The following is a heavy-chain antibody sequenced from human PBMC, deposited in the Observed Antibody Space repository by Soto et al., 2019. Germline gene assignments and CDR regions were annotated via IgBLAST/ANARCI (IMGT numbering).Heavy chain of an antibody. Sequence: PGETLKISCKGSGYSFTSYWIGWVRQMPGKGLEWMGIIYPGDSDTRYSPSFQGQVTISADKSISTAYLQWSSLKASDTAMYYCARPSATVVTYGSPDLEYWGQGTLVTVPS. V-gene: IGHV5-51*01. CDR3: ARPSATVVTYGSPDLEY. D-gene: IGHD4-17*01. CDR1: GYSFTSYW. J-gene: IGHJ4*02. CDR2: IYPGDSDT.